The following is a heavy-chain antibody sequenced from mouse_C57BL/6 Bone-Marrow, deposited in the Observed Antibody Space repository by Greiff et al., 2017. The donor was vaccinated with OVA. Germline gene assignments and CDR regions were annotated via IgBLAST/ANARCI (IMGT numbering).Heavy chain of an antibody. D-gene: IGHD1-1*01. CDR1: GYTFTSYG. J-gene: IGHJ2*01. CDR3: ARMKYYGSLDY. V-gene: IGHV1-81*01. Sequence: QVQLKESGAELARPGASVKLSCKASGYTFTSYGISWVKQRTGQGLEWIGEIYPRSGNTYYNEKFKGKATLTADKSSSTAYMELRSLTSEDSAVYVCARMKYYGSLDYWGQGTTLTVSS. CDR2: IYPRSGNT.